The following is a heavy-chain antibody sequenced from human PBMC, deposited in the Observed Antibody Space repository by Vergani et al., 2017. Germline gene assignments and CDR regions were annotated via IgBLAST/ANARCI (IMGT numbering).Heavy chain of an antibody. D-gene: IGHD5-12*01. Sequence: EVQLLESGGGLVQPGGSLRLSCAASGFTFSSYEMNWVRQAPGKGLEWVSVIYGAGSTHYADSVKGRITISRDNSKNTVYLQMNSLRAEDTAVYYCARDHGGYDYYYYGMDVWGQGTTVTVSS. J-gene: IGHJ6*02. CDR1: GFTFSSYE. CDR2: IYGAGST. CDR3: ARDHGGYDYYYYGMDV. V-gene: IGHV3-66*01.